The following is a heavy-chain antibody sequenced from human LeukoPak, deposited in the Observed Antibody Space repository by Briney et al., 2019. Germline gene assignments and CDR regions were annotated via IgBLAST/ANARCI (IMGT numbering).Heavy chain of an antibody. D-gene: IGHD1-26*01. CDR3: ARHGGSYDFDF. CDR1: GGSISSYY. CDR2: IYYSGTP. Sequence: PETLSLTCTVSGGSISSYYWSWIRQPRAKGLEWIGYIYYSGTPNYNPTLKSRVTMSVDTSKNQFSLKLSSVTAADTAVYYCARHGGSYDFDFWGQGTLVTVSS. V-gene: IGHV4-59*08. J-gene: IGHJ4*02.